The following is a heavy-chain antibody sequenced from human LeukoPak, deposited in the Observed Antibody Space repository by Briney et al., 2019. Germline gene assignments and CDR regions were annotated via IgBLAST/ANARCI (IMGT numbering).Heavy chain of an antibody. V-gene: IGHV3-21*01. J-gene: IGHJ4*02. CDR2: ISSSSSYI. D-gene: IGHD2-15*01. Sequence: GGSLRLSCEASGFTFSSYIMTWVRQAPGKGLEWVSSISSSSSYIYYADSVKGRFTISRDNAKNSLYLQMNSLRAEDTAVYYCARDSLVVVAATSAQSDYWGQGTLVTVSS. CDR1: GFTFSSYI. CDR3: ARDSLVVVAATSAQSDY.